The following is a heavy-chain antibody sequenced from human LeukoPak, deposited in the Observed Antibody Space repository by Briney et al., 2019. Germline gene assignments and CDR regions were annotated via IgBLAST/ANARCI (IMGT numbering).Heavy chain of an antibody. D-gene: IGHD2-2*01. Sequence: SETLSLTCTVAVGSISSGGYYWSWIRQPPGKGREWIAYISAAGTTFYNPSLKSRVTISLDRSKNQFSHNLTSITAAGTAVYYCAGQNVPTPHDYWGQGTQVTVSS. V-gene: IGHV4-30-2*01. J-gene: IGHJ4*02. CDR2: ISAAGTT. CDR3: AGQNVPTPHDY. CDR1: VGSISSGGYY.